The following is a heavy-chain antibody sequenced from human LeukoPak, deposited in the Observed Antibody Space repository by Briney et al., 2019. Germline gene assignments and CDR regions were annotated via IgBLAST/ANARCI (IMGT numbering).Heavy chain of an antibody. D-gene: IGHD5-18*01. Sequence: PSETLSLTCTVSGGSISSSSYYWGWIRQPPGKGLEWIGSIYYSGGTYYNPSLKSRVTISVDTSKNQFSLKLSSVTAADTAVYYCATFTAMVRYFDYWGQGTLVTVSS. CDR2: IYYSGGT. J-gene: IGHJ4*02. V-gene: IGHV4-39*01. CDR1: GGSISSSSYY. CDR3: ATFTAMVRYFDY.